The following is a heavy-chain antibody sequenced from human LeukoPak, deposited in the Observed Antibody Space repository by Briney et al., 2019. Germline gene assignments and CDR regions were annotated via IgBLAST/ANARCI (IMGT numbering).Heavy chain of an antibody. CDR1: GYTFTSYD. V-gene: IGHV1-8*03. CDR3: ASVGGLYSTYAFDI. CDR2: MNPNSGNT. D-gene: IGHD2-2*01. J-gene: IGHJ3*02. Sequence: ASVKVSCKASGYTFTSYDINWVRQATGQGLEWMGWMNPNSGNTGYAQKFQGRVTITRNTSISTAYMELSSLRSEVTAVYYCASVGGLYSTYAFDIWGQGTMVTVSS.